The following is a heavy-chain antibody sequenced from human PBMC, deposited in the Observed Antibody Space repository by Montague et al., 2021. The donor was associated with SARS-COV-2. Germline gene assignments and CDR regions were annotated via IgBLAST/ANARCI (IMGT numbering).Heavy chain of an antibody. V-gene: IGHV2-70*11. Sequence: PALVTPTQTLTLTCTFSGFSLSTSGMCVSWIRQPPGKALEWLARXDWDDGKYYSTSLKTRLTISKDTSKNQVVLTMTNMDPVDTATYYCARGYYDILTGYLDAFDIWGQGTMVTVSS. D-gene: IGHD3-9*01. J-gene: IGHJ3*02. CDR2: XDWDDGK. CDR3: ARGYYDILTGYLDAFDI. CDR1: GFSLSTSGMC.